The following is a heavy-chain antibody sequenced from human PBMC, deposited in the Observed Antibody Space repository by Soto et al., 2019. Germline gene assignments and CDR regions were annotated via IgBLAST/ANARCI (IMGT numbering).Heavy chain of an antibody. J-gene: IGHJ4*02. CDR3: ARDAHGYDILTGSMGGFDY. CDR1: GFTFSSDW. V-gene: IGHV3-74*01. Sequence: EVQLVESGGGLVQPGGSLRLSCAASGFTFSSDWMHWVRQAPGKGLVWVSHIKSDGSGTSYADSVKGRFTISRDNAKNTVYLQMNSLRDEDTAVYYCARDAHGYDILTGSMGGFDYWGQGTLVTVSS. D-gene: IGHD3-9*01. CDR2: IKSDGSGT.